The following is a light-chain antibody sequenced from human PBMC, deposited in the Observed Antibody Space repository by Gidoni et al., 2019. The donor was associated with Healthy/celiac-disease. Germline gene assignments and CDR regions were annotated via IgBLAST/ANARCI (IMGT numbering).Light chain of an antibody. CDR1: ALPKQY. CDR2: KDS. Sequence: SYELTQPPSVSVSPGQTAKLTCTGDALPKQYAYWYQQKPGQAPVLVIYKDSESPSGIPERFSGASSGTTVTLTISGVQAEDEAYYYCQSADSSGTYPVFCGGTKLPVL. J-gene: IGLJ2*01. CDR3: QSADSSGTYPV. V-gene: IGLV3-25*02.